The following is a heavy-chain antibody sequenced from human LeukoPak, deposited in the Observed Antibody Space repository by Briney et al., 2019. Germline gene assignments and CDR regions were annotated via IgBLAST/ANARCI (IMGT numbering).Heavy chain of an antibody. V-gene: IGHV4-59*01. CDR3: ARGVLYGDYDY. J-gene: IGHJ4*02. CDR1: GGSISSYY. D-gene: IGHD4-17*01. Sequence: SEILSLTCTVSGGSISSYYWSWIRQPPGKGLEWIGYIYYSGSTNYNPSLKSRVTISVDTSKNQFSLKLSSVTAADTAVYYCARGVLYGDYDYWGQGTLVTVSS. CDR2: IYYSGST.